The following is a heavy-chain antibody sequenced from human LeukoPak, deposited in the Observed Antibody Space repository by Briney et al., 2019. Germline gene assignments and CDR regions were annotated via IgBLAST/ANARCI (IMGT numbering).Heavy chain of an antibody. J-gene: IGHJ6*02. Sequence: ASVKVSCKASGGTFSSYAISWVRQAPGQGLEWMGGIIPIFGTANYAQKFQGRVTITADESTSTAYMELSSLRSEDTAVYYCARPDYDSSGYYFSYYYGMDVWGQGTTVTVSS. D-gene: IGHD3-22*01. CDR3: ARPDYDSSGYYFSYYYGMDV. CDR1: GGTFSSYA. V-gene: IGHV1-69*13. CDR2: IIPIFGTA.